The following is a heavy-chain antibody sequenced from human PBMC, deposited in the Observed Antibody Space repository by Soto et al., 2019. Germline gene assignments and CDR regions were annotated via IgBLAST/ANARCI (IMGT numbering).Heavy chain of an antibody. CDR1: GFTFSGSA. J-gene: IGHJ4*02. CDR3: ASKSFSLRIDY. Sequence: EVHLVESGGGLVQPGGSLKLSCATSGFTFSGSAIHWVRQASGKGLEWVGRIRSKANTYATAYAASVKGRFTISRDDSKNTAYLKMTSMKNEDTAVYYWASKSFSLRIDYWGQGTLVTVSS. CDR2: IRSKANTYAT. V-gene: IGHV3-73*01.